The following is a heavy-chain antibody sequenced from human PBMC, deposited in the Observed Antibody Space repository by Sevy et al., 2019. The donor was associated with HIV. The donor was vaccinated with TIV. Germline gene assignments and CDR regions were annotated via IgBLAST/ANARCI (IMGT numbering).Heavy chain of an antibody. CDR1: GFTFSTYA. CDR3: AKGDSSFYGLDV. CDR2: ISGSGGST. V-gene: IGHV3-23*01. D-gene: IGHD6-6*01. Sequence: GGSLRLSCAASGFTFSTYAMAWVRQAPGKGLEWVSGISGSGGSTYYADSVKRRFTISRDKSKNTLYLQMNSLRAEDTAVYYCAKGDSSFYGLDVWGQGTTVTVSS. J-gene: IGHJ6*02.